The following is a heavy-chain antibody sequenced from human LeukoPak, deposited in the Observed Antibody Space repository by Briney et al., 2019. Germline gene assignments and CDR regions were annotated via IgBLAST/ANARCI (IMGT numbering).Heavy chain of an antibody. D-gene: IGHD3-16*01. CDR2: IYSGGST. CDR3: ARDSYYDYVWGSYGTDY. CDR1: GFTVSSNY. J-gene: IGHJ4*02. V-gene: IGHV3-66*01. Sequence: GGSLRLSCAASGFTVSSNYMSWVRQAPGKGLEWVSVIYSGGSTYYADSVKGRFTISRDNSKNTLYLQMNSLRAEDTAVYYCARDSYYDYVWGSYGTDYWGQGTLVTVSS.